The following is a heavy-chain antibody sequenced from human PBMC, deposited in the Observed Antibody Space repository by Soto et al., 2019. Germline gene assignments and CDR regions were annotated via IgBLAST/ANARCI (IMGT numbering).Heavy chain of an antibody. CDR2: INPGDSET. V-gene: IGHV5-51*01. Sequence: PGDALNISCQTSGYIFINYLICLVRQMPGKGLEWMAIINPGDSETRYSPSFKGQVTISADKSISTAYLQWNSLKASDTAMSYCARTYNNYVEYWGQRTMVNVSS. D-gene: IGHD1-1*01. J-gene: IGHJ4*02. CDR1: GYIFINYL. CDR3: ARTYNNYVEY.